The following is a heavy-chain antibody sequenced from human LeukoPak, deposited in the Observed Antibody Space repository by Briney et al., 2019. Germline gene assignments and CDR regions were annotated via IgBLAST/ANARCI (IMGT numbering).Heavy chain of an antibody. CDR2: LNQDGSEK. J-gene: IGHJ4*02. CDR3: ARIARDIVVVPAALYFDY. Sequence: GGSLRLSCAASGFTFSSYWMSWVRQAPGRGLEWVANLNQDGSEKYYVDSVKGRFTISRDNAKNSLYLQMNSLRAEDTAVYYCARIARDIVVVPAALYFDYWGQGTLVTVSS. V-gene: IGHV3-7*01. CDR1: GFTFSSYW. D-gene: IGHD2-2*01.